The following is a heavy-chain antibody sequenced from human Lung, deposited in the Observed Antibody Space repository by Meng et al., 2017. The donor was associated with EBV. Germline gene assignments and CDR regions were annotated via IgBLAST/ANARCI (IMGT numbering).Heavy chain of an antibody. Sequence: QVQLVQSGTALKKPGASVKVPWKSSGYTFTSYAMNWVRQGPGQGLEWMGWINTNTGNPTYAQGFTGRFVFSLDTSVSTAYLQISSLKAEDTAVYYCARETLGYCSSTSCYIGPPDYWGQGTLVTVSS. CDR1: GYTFTSYA. CDR3: ARETLGYCSSTSCYIGPPDY. D-gene: IGHD2-2*01. CDR2: INTNTGNP. V-gene: IGHV7-4-1*02. J-gene: IGHJ4*02.